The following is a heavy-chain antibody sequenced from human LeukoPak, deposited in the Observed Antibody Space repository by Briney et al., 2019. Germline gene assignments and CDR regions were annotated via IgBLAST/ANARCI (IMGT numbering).Heavy chain of an antibody. V-gene: IGHV3-48*03. CDR3: AREDGYPREYFDY. CDR2: ISSSGRTI. CDR1: GFTFSSYE. D-gene: IGHD5-24*01. J-gene: IGHJ4*02. Sequence: GGSLTLSCAASGFTFSSYEMNWVRQPPGNVLEWVSYISSSGRTIYYAYSMKGRFTISRDNSKNPLYLQMNCLTTEDTAVYYCAREDGYPREYFDYWGRGTLVTVSS.